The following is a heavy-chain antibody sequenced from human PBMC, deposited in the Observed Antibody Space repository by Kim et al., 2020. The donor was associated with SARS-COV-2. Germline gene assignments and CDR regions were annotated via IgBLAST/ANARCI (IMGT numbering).Heavy chain of an antibody. D-gene: IGHD3-9*01. Sequence: GGSLRLSCAASGFTFDDYAMHWVRQAPGKGLEWVSGISWNSGSIGYADSVKGRFTISRDNAKNSLYLQMNSLRAEDTALYYCAKGFDWSIPVPFDYWGQGTLVTVSS. CDR3: AKGFDWSIPVPFDY. CDR2: ISWNSGSI. V-gene: IGHV3-9*01. J-gene: IGHJ4*02. CDR1: GFTFDDYA.